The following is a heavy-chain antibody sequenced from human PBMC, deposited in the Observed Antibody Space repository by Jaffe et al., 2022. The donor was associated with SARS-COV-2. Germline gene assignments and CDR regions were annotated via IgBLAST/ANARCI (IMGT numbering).Heavy chain of an antibody. J-gene: IGHJ6*02. CDR1: GFTFSSYG. D-gene: IGHD3-3*01. Sequence: QVQLVESGGGVVQPGRSLRLSCAASGFTFSSYGMHWVRQAPGKGLEWVAVISYDGSNKYYADSVKGRFTISRDNSKNTLYLQMNSLRAEDTAVYYCAKPQLRFLEWPIHYYYYYGMDVWGQGTTVTVSS. CDR2: ISYDGSNK. CDR3: AKPQLRFLEWPIHYYYYYGMDV. V-gene: IGHV3-30*18.